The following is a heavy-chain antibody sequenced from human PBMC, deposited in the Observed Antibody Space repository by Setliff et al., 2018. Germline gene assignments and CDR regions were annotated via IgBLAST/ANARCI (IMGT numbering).Heavy chain of an antibody. CDR2: IYYSGST. J-gene: IGHJ4*02. V-gene: IGHV4-59*08. D-gene: IGHD2-15*01. CDR3: ARIHLVVAAIDY. Sequence: SETLSLTCTVSGGSISSHYWSWIRQPPGKGLERIGSIYYSGSTNYNPSLKSRVTISVDTSKNQFSLKLSSVTAADTAVYYCARIHLVVAAIDYWGQGTLVTVSS. CDR1: GGSISSHY.